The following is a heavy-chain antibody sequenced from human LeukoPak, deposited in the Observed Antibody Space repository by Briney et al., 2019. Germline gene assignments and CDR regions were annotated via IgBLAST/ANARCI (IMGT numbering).Heavy chain of an antibody. CDR1: GFTFSGFW. V-gene: IGHV3-7*03. D-gene: IGHD6-6*01. CDR2: INLVGGEG. CDR3: ARSSHSSSSSV. J-gene: IGHJ3*01. Sequence: GGSLRLSCAVSGFTFSGFWMSWSRQAPGKGLEWVASINLVGGEGYYADVVKGRFTISRDNAKNLLYLQINSLRAEDTAVFLCARSSHSSSSSVWGQGTMVSVSS.